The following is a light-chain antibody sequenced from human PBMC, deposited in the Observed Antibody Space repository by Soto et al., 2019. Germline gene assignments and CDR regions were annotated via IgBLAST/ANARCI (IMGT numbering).Light chain of an antibody. Sequence: DIQMTQSPFTLSASVGDRVTITCRASQSINRWLVWYQQKPGKGPNLLIYDASSLESGVPSRFSGSGSGTEFTLTISSLQPDDFATYYCQQYNHYLGLTFGGGTKVEIK. V-gene: IGKV1-5*01. J-gene: IGKJ4*01. CDR3: QQYNHYLGLT. CDR2: DAS. CDR1: QSINRW.